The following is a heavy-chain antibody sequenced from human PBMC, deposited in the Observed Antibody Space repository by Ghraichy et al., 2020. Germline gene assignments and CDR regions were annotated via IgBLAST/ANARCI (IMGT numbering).Heavy chain of an antibody. D-gene: IGHD3-22*01. V-gene: IGHV3-23*01. CDR1: GFTFSSYA. CDR2: ISGSGGST. Sequence: GGSLRLSCAASGFTFSSYAMSWVRQAPGKGLEWVSAISGSGGSTYYADSVKGRFTISRDNSKNTLYLQMNSLRAEDTAVYYCAKDQGSSGYKEANAFDIWGQGTMVTVSS. J-gene: IGHJ3*02. CDR3: AKDQGSSGYKEANAFDI.